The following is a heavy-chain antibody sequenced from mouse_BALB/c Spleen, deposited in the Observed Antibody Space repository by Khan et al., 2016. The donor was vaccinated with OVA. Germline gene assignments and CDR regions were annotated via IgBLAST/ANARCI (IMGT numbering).Heavy chain of an antibody. J-gene: IGHJ2*01. CDR1: GFTFNTNA. CDR3: VREAGDY. V-gene: IGHV10S3*01. Sequence: EVQLVETGGGFVQPKGSLKLSCAASGFTFNTNAMNWVRQAPGKGLEWVARIRSKSNNYATYYADSVKDRFTISRDDSQSMLYLQMNNVKTEDTAMYYCVREAGDYWGQGTTLTVSS. CDR2: IRSKSNNYAT.